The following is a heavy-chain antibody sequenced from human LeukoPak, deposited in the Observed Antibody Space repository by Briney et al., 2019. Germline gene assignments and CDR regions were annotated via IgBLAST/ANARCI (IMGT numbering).Heavy chain of an antibody. Sequence: GASVKVSCKASGYTFTSYDINWARQATGQGLEWMGWMNPNSGNTCYAQKFQGRITMTRNTSISTAYMELSSLRSEDTAVYYCARGKTTSGFDYWGQGTLVTVSS. V-gene: IGHV1-8*01. CDR3: ARGKTTSGFDY. J-gene: IGHJ4*02. D-gene: IGHD4-17*01. CDR2: MNPNSGNT. CDR1: GYTFTSYD.